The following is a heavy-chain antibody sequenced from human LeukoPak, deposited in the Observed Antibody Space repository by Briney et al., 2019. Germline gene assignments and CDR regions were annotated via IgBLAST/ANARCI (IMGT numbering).Heavy chain of an antibody. D-gene: IGHD6-13*01. CDR2: IYYSGST. Sequence: PSETLSLTCTVSGGSISSYYWSWIRQPPGKGLEWIGYIYYSGSTNYNPSLKSRVTISVDTSKNQFSLELSSVTAADTAVFYCARATRDLGYNSSWYVASFWFDPWGQGTLVTVSS. CDR1: GGSISSYY. J-gene: IGHJ5*02. CDR3: ARATRDLGYNSSWYVASFWFDP. V-gene: IGHV4-59*12.